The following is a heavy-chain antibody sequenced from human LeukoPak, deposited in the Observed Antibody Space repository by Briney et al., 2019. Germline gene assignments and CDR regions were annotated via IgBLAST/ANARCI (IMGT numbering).Heavy chain of an antibody. CDR3: TRVIPGATGIAY. CDR2: SRNKAKNYAT. CDR1: GFTFSDHY. D-gene: IGHD1-20*01. V-gene: IGHV3-72*01. Sequence: GGSLRLSCEVSGFTFSDHYMDWVRQAPGKGLEWVGRSRNKAKNYATEYVASVKGRFTISRDESKNSLHLQMNSLETEDTALYYCTRVIPGATGIAYWGQGTLVTVSS. J-gene: IGHJ4*02.